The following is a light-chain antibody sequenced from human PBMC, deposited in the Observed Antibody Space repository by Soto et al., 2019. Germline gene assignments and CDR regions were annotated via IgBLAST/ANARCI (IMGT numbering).Light chain of an antibody. CDR3: QQRSNWPPIT. Sequence: EIVLTQSPATLSLYLGERATLSCRASQSVSSYLAWYQQKPGQAPRLLIYDASNRATGIPARFSGSGSGTDFTLTISSLEPEDFAVYYCQQRSNWPPITFGQGTRLEIK. J-gene: IGKJ5*01. V-gene: IGKV3-11*01. CDR1: QSVSSY. CDR2: DAS.